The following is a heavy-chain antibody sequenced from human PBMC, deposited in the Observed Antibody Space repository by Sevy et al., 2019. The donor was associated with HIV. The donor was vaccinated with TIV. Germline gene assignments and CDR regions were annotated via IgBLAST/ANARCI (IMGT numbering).Heavy chain of an antibody. V-gene: IGHV1-69*13. CDR1: GGTFSSYA. CDR2: IIPIFGTA. CDR3: ARDSRRDDYVPYY. J-gene: IGHJ4*02. Sequence: ASVKVSCKASGGTFSSYAISWVLQAPGQGLEWMGGIIPIFGTANYAQKFQGRVTITADESTSTAYMELSSLRSEDTAVYYCARDSRRDDYVPYYWGQGTLVTVSS. D-gene: IGHD4-17*01.